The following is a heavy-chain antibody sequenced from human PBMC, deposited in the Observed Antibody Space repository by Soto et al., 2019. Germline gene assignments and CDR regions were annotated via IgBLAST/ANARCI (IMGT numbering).Heavy chain of an antibody. CDR2: ISYDGSNK. CDR1: GFTFSSYG. V-gene: IGHV3-30*18. Sequence: GSLRLSCAASGFTFSSYGMHWVRQAPGKGLEWVAVISYDGSNKYYADSVKGRFTISRDNSKNTLYLQMNSLRAEDTAVYYCAKLTNYGDYIYYYYGMDVWGQGTRVTVSS. J-gene: IGHJ6*02. CDR3: AKLTNYGDYIYYYYGMDV. D-gene: IGHD4-17*01.